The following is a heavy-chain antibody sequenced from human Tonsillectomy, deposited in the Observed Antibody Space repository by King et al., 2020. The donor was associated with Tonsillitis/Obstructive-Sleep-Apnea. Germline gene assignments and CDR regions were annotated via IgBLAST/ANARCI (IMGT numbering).Heavy chain of an antibody. CDR2: FFYSGST. CDR3: ARHMTTVTTPHDY. CDR1: GGSISSVSYY. J-gene: IGHJ4*02. Sequence: QLQESGPGLVKPSETLSLTCTVSGGSISSVSYYWGWIRQPPGKGLEWIGSFFYSGSTYYNPSLKSRVTIYVDTSKNQFSLKLGSVTAADTAVYYCARHMTTVTTPHDYWGQGTLVTVSS. D-gene: IGHD4-17*01. V-gene: IGHV4-39*01.